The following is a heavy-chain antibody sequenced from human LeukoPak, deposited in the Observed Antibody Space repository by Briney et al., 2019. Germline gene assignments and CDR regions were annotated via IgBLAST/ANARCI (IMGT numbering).Heavy chain of an antibody. CDR1: VGTFISYA. J-gene: IGHJ6*03. V-gene: IGHV1-69*01. Sequence: SVKVSCKASVGTFISYAISWVRRAPGQGLEWMGGIIPIFGTANYAQKFQGRVTITADESTSTAYMELSSLRSEDTAVYYCARHYDFWSGYPYESYYMDVWGKGTTVTVSS. D-gene: IGHD3-3*01. CDR3: ARHYDFWSGYPYESYYMDV. CDR2: IIPIFGTA.